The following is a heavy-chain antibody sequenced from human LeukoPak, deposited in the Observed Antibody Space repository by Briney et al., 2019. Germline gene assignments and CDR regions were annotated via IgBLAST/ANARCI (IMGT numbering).Heavy chain of an antibody. Sequence: GASVKVSCKASGYTFTSYGISWVRQAPGQGLEWMGWISAYNGNTNYAQKLQGRVTMTRNTSISTAYMELSSLRSEDTAVYYCARVRAVVSYYYYYYMDVWGKGTTVTISS. D-gene: IGHD2-21*01. CDR1: GYTFTSYG. J-gene: IGHJ6*03. CDR3: ARVRAVVSYYYYYYMDV. CDR2: ISAYNGNT. V-gene: IGHV1-18*01.